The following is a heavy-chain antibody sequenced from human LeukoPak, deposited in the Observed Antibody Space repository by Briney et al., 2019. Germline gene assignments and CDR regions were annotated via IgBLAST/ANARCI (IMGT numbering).Heavy chain of an antibody. CDR1: GYSISRGYS. D-gene: IGHD3-16*01. CDR3: ARFDHVWETHGMDAFDL. Sequence: PSETLSHTCAVSGYSISRGYSWGWIRQPPGKGLEWIGNIYHSESTHYNPSLKSRVTISPDTSKNQFSLKLSSVTAADTAVYYCARFDHVWETHGMDAFDLWGQGTMVTVSS. J-gene: IGHJ3*01. V-gene: IGHV4-38-2*01. CDR2: IYHSEST.